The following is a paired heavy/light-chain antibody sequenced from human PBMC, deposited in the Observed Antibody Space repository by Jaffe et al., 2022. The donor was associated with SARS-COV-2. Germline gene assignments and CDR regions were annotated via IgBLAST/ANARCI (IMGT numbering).Light chain of an antibody. CDR2: WAS. J-gene: IGKJ2*01. CDR3: QQCYSTPYT. CDR1: QSVLYSSNNKNC. V-gene: IGKV4-1*01. Sequence: DIVMTQSPDSLAVSLGERATINCKSSQSVLYSSNNKNCLVWYQQKPGQPPKLLIYWASTRESGVPDRFSGSGSGTDFTLTISSLQAEDVAVYYCQQCYSTPYTFGQGTKLEIK.
Heavy chain of an antibody. Sequence: EVQLVESGGGLVKPGGSLRLSCAASGFTFSNAWMNWVRQAPGKGLEWVGRIKSKTDGGTTDYAAPVKGRFTISRDDSKNTLYLQMDSLKTEDTAVFYCATVRAGSGWYYWGQGTLVTVSS. CDR2: IKSKTDGGTT. J-gene: IGHJ4*02. V-gene: IGHV3-15*01. D-gene: IGHD6-19*01. CDR3: ATVRAGSGWYY. CDR1: GFTFSNAW.